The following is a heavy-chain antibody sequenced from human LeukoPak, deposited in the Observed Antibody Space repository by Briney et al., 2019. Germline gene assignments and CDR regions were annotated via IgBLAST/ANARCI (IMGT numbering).Heavy chain of an antibody. CDR1: GGSISSGGYY. Sequence: PSQTLSLTCTVSGGSISSGGYYWSWIRQPPGKGLEWIGYIYHSGSTYYNPSLKSRVTISVDRSKNQFSLKLSSVTAADTAVYYCARPGLLWFGESKSLDAFDIWGQGTMVTVSS. V-gene: IGHV4-30-2*01. J-gene: IGHJ3*02. D-gene: IGHD3-10*01. CDR3: ARPGLLWFGESKSLDAFDI. CDR2: IYHSGST.